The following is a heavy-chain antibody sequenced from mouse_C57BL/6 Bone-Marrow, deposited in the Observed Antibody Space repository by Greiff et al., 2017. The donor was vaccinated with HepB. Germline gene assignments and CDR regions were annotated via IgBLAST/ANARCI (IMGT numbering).Heavy chain of an antibody. CDR2: ISSGSSTI. J-gene: IGHJ4*01. Sequence: VQVVESGGGLVKPGGSLKLSCAASGFTFSDYGMHWVRQAPEKGLEWVAYISSGSSTIYYADTVKGRFTISRDNAKNTLFLQMTSLRSEDTAMYYCAISPDLYAMDYWGQGTSVTVSS. CDR1: GFTFSDYG. D-gene: IGHD2-4*01. V-gene: IGHV5-17*01. CDR3: AISPDLYAMDY.